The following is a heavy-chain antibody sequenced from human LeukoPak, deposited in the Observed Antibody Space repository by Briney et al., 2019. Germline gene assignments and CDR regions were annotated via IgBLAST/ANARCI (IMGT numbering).Heavy chain of an antibody. V-gene: IGHV1-46*01. Sequence: ASVKVSCKASGYTFTSYYMHWVRQAPGQGLEWMGIINPSGGSTSYAQKFQGRVTMTRDMSTSTVYMELSSLRSEDTAVYYCARGDGGGDGYKRRFSYAFDIWGQGTMVTVSS. D-gene: IGHD5-24*01. CDR3: ARGDGGGDGYKRRFSYAFDI. CDR1: GYTFTSYY. CDR2: INPSGGST. J-gene: IGHJ3*02.